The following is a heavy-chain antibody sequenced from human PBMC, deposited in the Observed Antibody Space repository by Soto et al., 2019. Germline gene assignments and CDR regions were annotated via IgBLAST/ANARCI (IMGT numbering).Heavy chain of an antibody. CDR2: IYYSGVT. Sequence: SETLSLTCTVSGGAIRSDTYSWTWIRQHPGKGPEWIGYIYYSGVTYYNSSLDSRVTISLDTSKNQIYLKLTSVTAADTAVYYCARKGDNGLDHWGQGTLVTVSS. D-gene: IGHD3-16*01. V-gene: IGHV4-31*03. J-gene: IGHJ4*02. CDR3: ARKGDNGLDH. CDR1: GGAIRSDTYS.